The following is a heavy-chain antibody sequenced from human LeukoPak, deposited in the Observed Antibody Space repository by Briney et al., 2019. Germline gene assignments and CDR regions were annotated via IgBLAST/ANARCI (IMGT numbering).Heavy chain of an antibody. J-gene: IGHJ4*02. CDR2: INPNSGGT. D-gene: IGHD2-15*01. Sequence: ASVTVSFKASGYTFTGYYMHWVRQAPGQGLEWMGWINPNSGGTNYAQEFQGRVTMTRDTSISTAYMELSRLRSDDTAVYYCARDLFVVVAATDGYYFDYWGQGTLVTVSS. CDR1: GYTFTGYY. V-gene: IGHV1-2*02. CDR3: ARDLFVVVAATDGYYFDY.